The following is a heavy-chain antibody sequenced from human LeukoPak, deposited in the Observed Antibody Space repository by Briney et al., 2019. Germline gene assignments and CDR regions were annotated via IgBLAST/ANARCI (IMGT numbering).Heavy chain of an antibody. V-gene: IGHV1-24*01. CDR3: ARDRKRYSSGWYYFDY. J-gene: IGHJ4*02. Sequence: ASGKVSCKVSGYTLTELSMHWVRHAPGKGLEWMGGFDPEDGETIYAQKFQGRVTMTEDTSTDTAYMELSSLRSEDTALYYCARDRKRYSSGWYYFDYWGQGTLVTVSS. CDR2: FDPEDGET. CDR1: GYTLTELS. D-gene: IGHD6-19*01.